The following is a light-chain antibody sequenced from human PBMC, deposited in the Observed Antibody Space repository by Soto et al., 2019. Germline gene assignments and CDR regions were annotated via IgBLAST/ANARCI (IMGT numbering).Light chain of an antibody. Sequence: EIVMTQSPATLSASPGERATLSCRASQSVSSNLAWYQQKPGQAPRLLIYGASTRAIGIPARFSGSGSGTEFTLTSSSLQFEDFAVYYCQQYNNWWTFGQGNKVEIK. CDR3: QQYNNWWT. CDR2: GAS. J-gene: IGKJ1*01. V-gene: IGKV3-15*01. CDR1: QSVSSN.